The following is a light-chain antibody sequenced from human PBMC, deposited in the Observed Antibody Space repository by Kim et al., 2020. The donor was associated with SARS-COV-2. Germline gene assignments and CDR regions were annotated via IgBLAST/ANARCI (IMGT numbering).Light chain of an antibody. J-gene: IGKJ2*01. V-gene: IGKV3-15*01. CDR3: QQYNNWPPVYT. Sequence: SPGERATLSCRASQSVSSNLAWYQQKPGQAPRHLIYGASTRATGIPARFSGSGSGTEFTLTISSLQSEDFAVYYCQQYNNWPPVYTFGQGTKLEI. CDR1: QSVSSN. CDR2: GAS.